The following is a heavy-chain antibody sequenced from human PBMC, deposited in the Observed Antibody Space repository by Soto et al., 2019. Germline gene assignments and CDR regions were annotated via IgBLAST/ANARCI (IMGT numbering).Heavy chain of an antibody. V-gene: IGHV3-30*18. CDR3: AKDQVAVYVLRFLEWLPPGDYMDV. D-gene: IGHD3-3*01. CDR2: ISYDGSNK. CDR1: GFTFSSYG. J-gene: IGHJ6*03. Sequence: PGGSPRLSCAASGFTFSSYGMHWVRQAPGKGLEWVAVISYDGSNKYYADSVKGRFTISRDNSKNTLYLQMNSLRAEDTAVYYCAKDQVAVYVLRFLEWLPPGDYMDVWGKGTTVTVSS.